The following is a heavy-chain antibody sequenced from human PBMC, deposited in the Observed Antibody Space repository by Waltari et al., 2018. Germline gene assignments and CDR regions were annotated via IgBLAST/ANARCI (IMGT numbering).Heavy chain of an antibody. CDR2: IDYSGST. V-gene: IGHV4-39*01. CDR3: AEITMVRGVTY. Sequence: QLQLQESGPGLVKPSETLSLPCTVSGGSISSSSYYWGWIRQPPGKGLEGIGSIDYSGSTYYNPSLKSRVTISVDTSKNQFSLKLSSVTAADTAVYYCAEITMVRGVTYWGQGTLVTVSS. CDR1: GGSISSSSYY. D-gene: IGHD3-10*01. J-gene: IGHJ4*02.